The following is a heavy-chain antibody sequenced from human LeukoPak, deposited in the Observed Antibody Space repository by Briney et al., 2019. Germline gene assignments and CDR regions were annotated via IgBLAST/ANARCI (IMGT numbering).Heavy chain of an antibody. CDR1: GFTFSSSW. J-gene: IGHJ5*02. CDR3: ARSDWFDP. D-gene: IGHD2-21*01. Sequence: PGGSLRLACEASGFTFSSSWMNWVRQAPGKGLEWVANIKGDGSLQYYVDSVKGRVTISRDNAKNTLYLQMNSLRAEDTAVYYCARSDWFDPWGQGTLVIVSS. CDR2: IKGDGSLQ. V-gene: IGHV3-7*01.